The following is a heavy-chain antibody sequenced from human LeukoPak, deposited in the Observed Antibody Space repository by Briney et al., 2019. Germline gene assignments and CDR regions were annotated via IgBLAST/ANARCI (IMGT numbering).Heavy chain of an antibody. CDR2: IYYSGST. CDR1: GGSISSYY. V-gene: IGHV4-59*01. Sequence: SETLSLTCTVSGGSISSYYWSWIRQPPGKGLEWIGYIYYSGSTNYNPSLKSRVTISVDTSKNQFSLKLSSVTAADTAVYYCARLITAFQAFDSWGQGTLVTVSS. CDR3: ARLITAFQAFDS. J-gene: IGHJ4*02. D-gene: IGHD3-16*01.